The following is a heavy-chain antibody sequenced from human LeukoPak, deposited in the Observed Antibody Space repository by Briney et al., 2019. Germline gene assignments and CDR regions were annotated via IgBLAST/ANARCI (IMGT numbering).Heavy chain of an antibody. Sequence: GGSLRLSCAASGFTFSSYAMSWVRQAPGKGLEWVSAISGSGGSTYYADSVKGRFTISRDNSKNTLYLQMNSLRAEGTAVYYCAKVSDYGDYGGFDYWGQGTLVTVSS. CDR2: ISGSGGST. V-gene: IGHV3-23*01. CDR1: GFTFSSYA. D-gene: IGHD4-17*01. J-gene: IGHJ4*02. CDR3: AKVSDYGDYGGFDY.